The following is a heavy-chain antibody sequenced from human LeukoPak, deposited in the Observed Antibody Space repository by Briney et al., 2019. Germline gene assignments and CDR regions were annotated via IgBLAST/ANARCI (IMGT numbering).Heavy chain of an antibody. D-gene: IGHD3-10*01. J-gene: IGHJ5*02. CDR2: ISGSGGTT. V-gene: IGHV3-23*01. CDR3: AVRAIIGGWFDP. CDR1: GFTFRSYA. Sequence: GRSLTLSCAASGFTFRSYAMSWVRQAPGKGLEWVSSISGSGGTTYYADSVKGRFTISRDNSKNTLSLQMNSLRAEDTALYYCAVRAIIGGWFDPWGQGTLVTVSS.